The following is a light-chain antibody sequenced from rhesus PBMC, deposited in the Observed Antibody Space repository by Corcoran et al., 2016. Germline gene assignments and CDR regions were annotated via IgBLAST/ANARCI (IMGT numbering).Light chain of an antibody. CDR2: KAS. CDR3: QHGYGTPLT. V-gene: IGKV1-74*01. CDR1: VNVNNY. Sequence: DIQMTQSPSSLSASVGDRVTITCRASVNVNNYLNWYQQKPGKAPTLLIYKASTLQSGVPSRFGGSGAGKDYTFTISSLQPEDVATYYCQHGYGTPLTFGGGTKVDI. J-gene: IGKJ4*01.